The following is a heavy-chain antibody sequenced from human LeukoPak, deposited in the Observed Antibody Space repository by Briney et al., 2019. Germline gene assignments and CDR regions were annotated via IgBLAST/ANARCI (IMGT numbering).Heavy chain of an antibody. CDR3: AKGIYSSGWSYFDY. Sequence: GGSLRLSCAVSRITFRNAWMSWVRQAPGKVLEWVSTLGGSGITTYYADSVKGRFTISRDNSKNTLYLQMNSLRAEDTAVYYCAKGIYSSGWSYFDYWGHGTLVTVSS. J-gene: IGHJ4*01. V-gene: IGHV3-23*01. CDR1: RITFRNAW. CDR2: LGGSGITT. D-gene: IGHD6-19*01.